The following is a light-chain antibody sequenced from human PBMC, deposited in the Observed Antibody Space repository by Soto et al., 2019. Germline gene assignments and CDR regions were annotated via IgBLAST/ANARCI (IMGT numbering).Light chain of an antibody. Sequence: ENELTQSPDTLSLSPWEIATLSCRASQSVTTKLAWYQHKPGQAPRLLISGASSRASGVPDRFSGSGSETDFTLIISRLQPEDFALYYCQQYGGSPITFGQGTRLEIK. CDR3: QQYGGSPIT. CDR1: QSVTTK. J-gene: IGKJ5*01. CDR2: GAS. V-gene: IGKV3-20*01.